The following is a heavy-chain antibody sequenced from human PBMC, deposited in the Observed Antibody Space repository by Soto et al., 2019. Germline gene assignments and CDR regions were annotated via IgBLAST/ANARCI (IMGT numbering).Heavy chain of an antibody. Sequence: EVELVESGGGLVQPGRSLTLACAASGFMFEDYAMHWVRQVPGKGLEWVSGISWNRGEIDYVDSVKGRFTISRDNAKKCLTLQMNSLRPEDTALYSCAKCKVATIKYYGMDVWGQGTTVIVSS. V-gene: IGHV3-9*01. CDR2: ISWNRGEI. CDR1: GFMFEDYA. J-gene: IGHJ6*02. CDR3: AKCKVATIKYYGMDV. D-gene: IGHD1-26*01.